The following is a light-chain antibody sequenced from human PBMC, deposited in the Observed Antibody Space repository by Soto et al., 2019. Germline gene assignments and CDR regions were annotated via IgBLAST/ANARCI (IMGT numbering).Light chain of an antibody. J-gene: IGKJ1*01. CDR3: EQYNSYPWT. CDR2: QAS. V-gene: IGKV1-5*03. Sequence: DIQMTQSPSTLSASVGDRVTITCRASQSISSWLAWYQQKPGKAPKLLIYQASSLASGVPSRFSGSGSGTEFTLTISSLLPDDFATCYCEQYNSYPWTFGQGTKVEIK. CDR1: QSISSW.